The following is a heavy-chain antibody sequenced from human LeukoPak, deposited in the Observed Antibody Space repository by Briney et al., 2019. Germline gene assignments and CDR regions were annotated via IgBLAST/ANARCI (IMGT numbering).Heavy chain of an antibody. J-gene: IGHJ4*02. CDR1: GFTFSSYS. V-gene: IGHV3-21*01. CDR3: ARVAGVLAVAPESFDY. Sequence: PGGSLRLSCAASGFTFSSYSMNWVRQAPGKGLEWVSSISSSSSCIYYADSVKGRFTISRDNAKNSLYLQMNSLRAEDTAVYYCARVAGVLAVAPESFDYWGQGTLVTVSS. D-gene: IGHD6-19*01. CDR2: ISSSSSCI.